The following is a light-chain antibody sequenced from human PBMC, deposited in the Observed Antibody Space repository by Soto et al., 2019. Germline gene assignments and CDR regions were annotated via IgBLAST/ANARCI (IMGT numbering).Light chain of an antibody. Sequence: EIVLTQSPVTLSLSPGQGAALSCRSSQSISNYLAWYQQKPGQAPRLLIYDASNRATGTPARFSGSGSGTDFTLTISSLEPEDFAVYYCQQRSNWPPSITFGHGPRLAIK. CDR3: QQRSNWPPSIT. CDR2: DAS. J-gene: IGKJ5*01. V-gene: IGKV3-11*01. CDR1: QSISNY.